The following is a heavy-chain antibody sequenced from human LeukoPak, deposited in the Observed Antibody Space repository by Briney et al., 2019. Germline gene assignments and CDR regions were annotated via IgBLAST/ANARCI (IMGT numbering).Heavy chain of an antibody. CDR3: AKDHIAAAGTLQH. Sequence: GGSLRLSCAATGFTFSSYGMHWVRQAPGKGLEWVAVISYDGSNKYYADSVKGRFTISRDNSKNTLYLQMNSLRAEDTAVYYCAKDHIAAAGTLQHWGQGTLVTVSS. CDR1: GFTFSSYG. J-gene: IGHJ1*01. CDR2: ISYDGSNK. D-gene: IGHD6-13*01. V-gene: IGHV3-30*18.